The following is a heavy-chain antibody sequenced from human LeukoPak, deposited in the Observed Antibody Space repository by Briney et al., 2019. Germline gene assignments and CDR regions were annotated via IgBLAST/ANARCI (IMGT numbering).Heavy chain of an antibody. J-gene: IGHJ4*02. CDR3: AKAGATVTTKTEFDY. V-gene: IGHV3-9*01. CDR1: GFTFDDYA. D-gene: IGHD4-17*01. Sequence: SLRLSCAASGFTFDDYAMFWVRQTPGKGLEWVSGISWDSGTIDYADAVKGRFTISGDNAKNSLYLQMNSLRAEDTALYYCAKAGATVTTKTEFDYWGQGTLVTVSS. CDR2: ISWDSGTI.